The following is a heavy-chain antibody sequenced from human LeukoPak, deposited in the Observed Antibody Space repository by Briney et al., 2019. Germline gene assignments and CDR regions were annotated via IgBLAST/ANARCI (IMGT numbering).Heavy chain of an antibody. CDR2: IYHSGST. CDR1: GYSITSGYY. V-gene: IGHV4-38-2*01. J-gene: IGHJ1*01. CDR3: ATPGTGLEYFQN. D-gene: IGHD1-7*01. Sequence: SETLSLTCAVSGYSITSGYYWGWIRQPPGKRLEWIGSIYHSGSTYSNPSLKSRVTISLDTSKNQFSLKLSFVTAADTAVYSCATPGTGLEYFQNWGQGTLVTVSS.